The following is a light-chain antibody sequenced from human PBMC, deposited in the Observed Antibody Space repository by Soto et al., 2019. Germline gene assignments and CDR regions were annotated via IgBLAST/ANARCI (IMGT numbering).Light chain of an antibody. CDR3: QAYDYSLTASV. CDR1: SSKLGAGYD. Sequence: QSVLTQPPSVSGSPGQRVTISCTGNSSKLGAGYDVHWYQQLPGAAPKLVIFGNRNRPSGVPERFSGSKSGTSASLAITGRQAEDEADYYCQAYDYSLTASVFGGGTKLTVL. J-gene: IGLJ3*02. V-gene: IGLV1-40*01. CDR2: GNR.